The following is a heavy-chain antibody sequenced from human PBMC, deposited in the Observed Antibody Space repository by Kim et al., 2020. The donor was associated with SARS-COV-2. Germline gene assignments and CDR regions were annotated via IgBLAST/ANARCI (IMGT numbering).Heavy chain of an antibody. J-gene: IGHJ4*02. Sequence: SETLSLTCTVSGGSVSDITYLMFDNHLPPRMGWVPIGDTDFHGIFSPSPSRKMRATITVDTTTNQFSLNLTSVTAADTAVYYCARLPVGPSRRAITVDYWGQGTLVTVSS. CDR1: GGSVSDITYL. CDR3: ARLPVGPSRRAITVDY. CDR2: TDFHGIF. V-gene: IGHV4-39*01. D-gene: IGHD1-26*01.